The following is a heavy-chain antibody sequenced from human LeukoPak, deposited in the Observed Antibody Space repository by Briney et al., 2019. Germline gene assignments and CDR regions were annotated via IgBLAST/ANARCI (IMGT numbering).Heavy chain of an antibody. CDR3: ASTRLQRGHSGYDGDYYGMDV. J-gene: IGHJ6*02. Sequence: SVKVSCKASGGTFSSYAISWVRQAPGQGLEWMGGIIPIFGTANYAQKFQGRVTITADESTSTAYMELSSLRSEDTAVYYCASTRLQRGHSGYDGDYYGMDVWGQGTTVTVSS. V-gene: IGHV1-69*01. D-gene: IGHD5-12*01. CDR2: IIPIFGTA. CDR1: GGTFSSYA.